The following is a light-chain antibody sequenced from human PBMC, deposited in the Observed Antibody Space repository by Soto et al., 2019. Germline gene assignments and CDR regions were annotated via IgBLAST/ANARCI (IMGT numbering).Light chain of an antibody. J-gene: IGLJ1*01. CDR2: EVS. CDR3: SSYAGSNHSRYV. V-gene: IGLV2-8*01. Sequence: QSALTQPPSASGSPGQSVTISCTGTSSDVGGYNYVSWYQQHPGKAPKLMIYEVSKRPSGVPDRFSGSKSGNTASLTVSGLQAEDEADYYCSSYAGSNHSRYVFGTGTTVTVL. CDR1: SSDVGGYNY.